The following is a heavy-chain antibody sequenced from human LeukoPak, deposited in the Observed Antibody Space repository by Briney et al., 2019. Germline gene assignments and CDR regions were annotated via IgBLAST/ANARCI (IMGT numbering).Heavy chain of an antibody. CDR2: INHSGST. J-gene: IGHJ5*02. CDR1: GGSFSGYY. V-gene: IGHV4-34*01. CDR3: ARDLSWELRGYNWFDP. D-gene: IGHD1-26*01. Sequence: SETLSLTCAVYGGSFSGYYWSWIRQPPGKGLEWIGEINHSGSTYYNPSLKSRVTISVDTSKNQFSLKLSSVTAADTAVYYCARDLSWELRGYNWFDPWGQGTLVTVSS.